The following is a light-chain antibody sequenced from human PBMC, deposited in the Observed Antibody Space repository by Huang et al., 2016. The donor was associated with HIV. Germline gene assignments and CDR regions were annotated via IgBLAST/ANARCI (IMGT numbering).Light chain of an antibody. V-gene: IGKV2-30*02. Sequence: VVLTQSPLYLSVTLGQPASISCRSSQSLIHSNGNTYLNWFQQRPGQSPRRLISQVSRRDSVVPDRFSGSGSGTDFTLKSSRVEAEDVGVYYCMQGTHLFTFGGGTRVDIK. CDR1: QSLIHSNGNTY. CDR2: QVS. CDR3: MQGTHLFT. J-gene: IGKJ4*01.